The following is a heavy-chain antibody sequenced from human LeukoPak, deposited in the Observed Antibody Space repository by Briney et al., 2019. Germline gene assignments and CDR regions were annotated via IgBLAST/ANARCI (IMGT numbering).Heavy chain of an antibody. V-gene: IGHV3-23*01. CDR1: GFTFISYA. J-gene: IGHJ4*02. CDR2: FSGSGGST. Sequence: GGSLRLSCAASGFTFISYAMSWVRQAPGKGLEWVSAFSGSGGSTYYADSVKGRFTISRDNSKNTLYLQMNSLRAEDTAVYYCAKDYGDYYFDYWGQGTLVTVSS. CDR3: AKDYGDYYFDY. D-gene: IGHD4-17*01.